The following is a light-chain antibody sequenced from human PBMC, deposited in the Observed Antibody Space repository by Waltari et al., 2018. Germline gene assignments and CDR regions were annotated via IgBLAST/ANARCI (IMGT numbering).Light chain of an antibody. J-gene: IGLJ1*01. V-gene: IGLV2-11*02. CDR1: SSAVGGYKY. CDR3: CSYAGSAYV. Sequence: QSALTQPRARSGSPGQSGTTTCTGTSSAVGGYKYVSWYQQHPGKAPKLMISDVSKRPSGVPARFSGSKSGNTASLTISGLQSEDEADYYCCSYAGSAYVFGTGTKVTVL. CDR2: DVS.